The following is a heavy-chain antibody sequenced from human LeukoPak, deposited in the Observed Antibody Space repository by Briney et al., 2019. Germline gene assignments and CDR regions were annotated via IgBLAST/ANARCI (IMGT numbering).Heavy chain of an antibody. J-gene: IGHJ4*02. CDR1: GFTFSSYA. Sequence: GRSLRLSCAASGFTFSSYALHWVRQAPGKGLEWVALISYDGSNKHYADSVKGRFTTSRDNSKNTLYLEMNSLRAEDTAVYYCARDGNIVGATSWGQGTLVTVSS. CDR3: ARDGNIVGATS. CDR2: ISYDGSNK. V-gene: IGHV3-30-3*01. D-gene: IGHD1-26*01.